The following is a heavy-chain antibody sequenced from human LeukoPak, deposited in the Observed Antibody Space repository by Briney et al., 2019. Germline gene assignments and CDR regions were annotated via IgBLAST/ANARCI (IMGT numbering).Heavy chain of an antibody. CDR3: ARLFGVRGAPRYDAFDI. D-gene: IGHD3-10*01. J-gene: IGHJ3*02. CDR2: IYYSGST. CDR1: GGPISSYY. Sequence: SETLSLTCTVSGGPISSYYWSWIRQPPGKGLEWLGYIYYSGSTNYNPSLKSRVTISVDTSKNQFSLKLSSVTAADTAVYYCARLFGVRGAPRYDAFDIWGQGTMVTVSS. V-gene: IGHV4-59*08.